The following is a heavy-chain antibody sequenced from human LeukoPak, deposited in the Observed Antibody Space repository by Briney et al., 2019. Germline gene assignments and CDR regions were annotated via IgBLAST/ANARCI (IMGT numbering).Heavy chain of an antibody. Sequence: PGGSLRLSCAAYGFTFNYHSMNWIRQAPGKGLEWVSYISSTSGYTNYADSVKGRFTISRDNANNSLYLQMDSLRAEDTAVYYCARDLGYCGGGSCFTFDYWGQGALVTVSS. CDR1: GFTFNYHS. CDR2: ISSTSGYT. D-gene: IGHD2-15*01. CDR3: ARDLGYCGGGSCFTFDY. J-gene: IGHJ4*02. V-gene: IGHV3-11*05.